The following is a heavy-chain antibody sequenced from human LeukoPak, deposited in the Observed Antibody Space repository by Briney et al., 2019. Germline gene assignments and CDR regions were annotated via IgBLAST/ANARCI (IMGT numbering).Heavy chain of an antibody. V-gene: IGHV3-20*03. CDR1: GFTFDDYG. J-gene: IGHJ4*02. Sequence: PGGSLRLSYAASGFTFDDYGMSWVRQAPGKGLEWVSGINWNGGSTGYADSVKGRFTISRDNAKNSLYLQMNSLRAEDTALYYCVREGQEMITFGGVIIWGQGTLVTVSS. CDR3: VREGQEMITFGGVII. D-gene: IGHD3-16*01. CDR2: INWNGGST.